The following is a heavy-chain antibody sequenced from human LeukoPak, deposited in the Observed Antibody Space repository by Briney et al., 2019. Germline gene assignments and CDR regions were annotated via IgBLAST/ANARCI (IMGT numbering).Heavy chain of an antibody. J-gene: IGHJ4*02. Sequence: TGGSLRLSCAASGFSFHDHTMHWVRQAPGKGLEWVSLIDWDGGNTYYTDSVKGRFTIDRDNSKNTVYLQMNSLRPDDTAIYFCARQEARNYYYEGLDHWGQGNLVTVSS. CDR2: IDWDGGNT. CDR1: GFSFHDHT. V-gene: IGHV3-43*01. D-gene: IGHD3-22*01. CDR3: ARQEARNYYYEGLDH.